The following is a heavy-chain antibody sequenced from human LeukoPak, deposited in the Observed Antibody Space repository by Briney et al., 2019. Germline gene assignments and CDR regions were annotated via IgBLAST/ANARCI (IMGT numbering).Heavy chain of an antibody. CDR3: AELGITMIGGV. Sequence: GGSLRLSCAASGFTFSSYAMSWVRQAPGKGLEWVSGIPGGGTSTHYADSVKGRFTISRDNSKYTLYLQMNSLRAEDTAVYYYAELGITMIGGVWGKGTTVTIS. V-gene: IGHV3-23*01. CDR2: IPGGGTST. CDR1: GFTFSSYA. D-gene: IGHD3-10*02. J-gene: IGHJ6*03.